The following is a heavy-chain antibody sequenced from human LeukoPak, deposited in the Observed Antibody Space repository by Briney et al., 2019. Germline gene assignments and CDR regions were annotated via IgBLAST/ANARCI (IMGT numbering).Heavy chain of an antibody. D-gene: IGHD1-26*01. CDR2: INPNSGGT. J-gene: IGHJ6*03. CDR1: GYTFTGYY. CDR3: ARGRGSGSHYYYYMDV. V-gene: IGHV1-2*02. Sequence: ASVKVSCRASGYTFTGYYMHWVRQAPGQGLEWMGWINPNSGGTNYAQKFQGRVTMTRDTFISTAYMELSRLRSDDTAVYYCARGRGSGSHYYYYMDVWGKGTTVTVSS.